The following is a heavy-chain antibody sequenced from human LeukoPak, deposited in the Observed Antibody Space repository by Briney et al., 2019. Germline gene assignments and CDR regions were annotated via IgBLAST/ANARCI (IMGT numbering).Heavy chain of an antibody. V-gene: IGHV1-2*02. CDR1: GYTFTGYY. J-gene: IGHJ5*02. D-gene: IGHD3-3*01. CDR2: INPNSGGT. Sequence: ASVKVSCKASGYTFTGYYMHWVRRAPGQGLEWMGWINPNSGGTNYAQKFQGRVTMTRDTSISTAYMELSRLRSDDTAVYYCARDRYYDFWSGYHNWFDPWGQGTLVTVSS. CDR3: ARDRYYDFWSGYHNWFDP.